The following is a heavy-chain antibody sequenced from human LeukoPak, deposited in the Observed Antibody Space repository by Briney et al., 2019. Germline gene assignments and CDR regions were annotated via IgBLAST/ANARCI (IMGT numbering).Heavy chain of an antibody. D-gene: IGHD3-16*02. CDR1: GGSISSGGYY. CDR2: IYYSGST. J-gene: IGHJ6*03. Sequence: SETLSLTCTVSGGSISSGGYYWSWIRQHPGKGLEWIGYIYYSGSTYYNPSLKSRVTISVDTSKNQFSLKLSSVTAADTAAYYCARDRGGGRYYYYYMDVWGKGTTVTVSS. CDR3: ARDRGGGRYYYYYMDV. V-gene: IGHV4-31*03.